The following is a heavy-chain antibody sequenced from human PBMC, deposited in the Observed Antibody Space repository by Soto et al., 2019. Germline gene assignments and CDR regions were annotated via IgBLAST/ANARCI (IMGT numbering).Heavy chain of an antibody. CDR1: GYTFTSYG. Sequence: ASVKVSCKASGYTFTSYGIQWVRQAPGQRLELMGWINAANGDTKYSPKFQGRVTITRDTSASTAYMELSSLRSEDTAVYYCVRRHVSATGIDWFDPWGQGTLVTVSS. CDR2: INAANGDT. J-gene: IGHJ5*02. V-gene: IGHV1-3*01. D-gene: IGHD6-13*01. CDR3: VRRHVSATGIDWFDP.